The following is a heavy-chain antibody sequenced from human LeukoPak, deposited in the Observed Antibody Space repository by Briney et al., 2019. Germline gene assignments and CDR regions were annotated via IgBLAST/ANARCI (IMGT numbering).Heavy chain of an antibody. CDR2: ISAYNGYT. V-gene: IGHV1-18*01. CDR1: GYTFTNHG. CDR3: ARNDWYVGNWFDP. D-gene: IGHD3-9*01. J-gene: IGHJ5*02. Sequence: ASVKVSCKASGYTFTNHGVSWVRQAPGQGLEWMGWISAYNGYTNYARNVQGRVTMTTDTSTSTAYMELRSLRSDDTAVYYCARNDWYVGNWFDPWGQGTLVSVSS.